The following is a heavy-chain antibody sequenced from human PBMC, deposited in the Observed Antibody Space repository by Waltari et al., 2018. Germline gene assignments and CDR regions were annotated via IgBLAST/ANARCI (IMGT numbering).Heavy chain of an antibody. V-gene: IGHV3-30*02. J-gene: IGHJ4*02. CDR2: IRYDGSNK. D-gene: IGHD3-22*01. CDR3: AKEHYYDSSGLDY. CDR1: GFTFSSYG. Sequence: QVQLVESGGGVVQPGGSLRLSCAASGFTFSSYGMHWVRQATGKGLEWVAFIRYDGSNKYYADSVKGRFTISRDNSKNTLYLQMNSLRAEDTAVYYCAKEHYYDSSGLDYWGQGTLVTVSS.